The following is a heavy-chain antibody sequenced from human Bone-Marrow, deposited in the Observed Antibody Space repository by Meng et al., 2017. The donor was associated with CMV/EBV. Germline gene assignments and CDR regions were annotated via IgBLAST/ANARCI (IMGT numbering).Heavy chain of an antibody. Sequence: GESLKISCAASGFTFSSYAMYWVRQAPGKGLEWVAVISYDGSNKYYADSVKGRFTISGDNSKNTLYLQMNSLRAEDTAVYYCAKVWAYYDFWSGLDVWGQGTTVTVSS. D-gene: IGHD3-3*01. CDR3: AKVWAYYDFWSGLDV. CDR2: ISYDGSNK. CDR1: GFTFSSYA. J-gene: IGHJ6*02. V-gene: IGHV3-30*04.